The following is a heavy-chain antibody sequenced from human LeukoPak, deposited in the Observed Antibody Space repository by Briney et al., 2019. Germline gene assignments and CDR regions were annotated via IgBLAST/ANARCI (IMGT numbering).Heavy chain of an antibody. V-gene: IGHV3-23*01. CDR2: ISGSGGST. CDR1: GVTFSSYA. CDR3: AKVRSPIYYDTYLFDY. D-gene: IGHD3-22*01. Sequence: GGALRLSCAASGVTFSSYAMSWVRQAPGKGLEWVSAISGSGGSTYYADSVKGRFTISRDNSKNTLYLQMNSLRAEDTAVYYCAKVRSPIYYDTYLFDYWGQGTLVTVSS. J-gene: IGHJ4*02.